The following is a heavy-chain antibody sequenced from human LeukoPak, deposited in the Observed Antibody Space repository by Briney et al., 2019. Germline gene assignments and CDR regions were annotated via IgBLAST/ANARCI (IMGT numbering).Heavy chain of an antibody. CDR2: MNPNSGNT. V-gene: IGHV1-8*02. D-gene: IGHD1/OR15-1a*01. Sequence: ASVKVSCKASGYTFTSYGINWVRQATGQGLEWMGWMNPNSGNTGYAQKFQGRVTMTRNTSISTAYMELSSLRSEDTAVYYCWRPPGSGTPTTHYFDYWGQGTLVTVSS. CDR3: WRPPGSGTPTTHYFDY. CDR1: GYTFTSYG. J-gene: IGHJ4*02.